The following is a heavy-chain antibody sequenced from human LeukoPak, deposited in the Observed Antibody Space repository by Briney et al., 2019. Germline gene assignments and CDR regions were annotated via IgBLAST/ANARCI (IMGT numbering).Heavy chain of an antibody. J-gene: IGHJ4*02. Sequence: PGGSLRLSCAASGFTFSSYEMNWFRQAPGKGLEWVSYISSSGSTIYYADSVKGRFTISRDNAKNSLYLQMNSLRAEDTAVYYCASQPPEANYYDSSGYPETGDYWGQGTLVTVSS. CDR2: ISSSGSTI. CDR1: GFTFSSYE. D-gene: IGHD3-22*01. V-gene: IGHV3-48*03. CDR3: ASQPPEANYYDSSGYPETGDY.